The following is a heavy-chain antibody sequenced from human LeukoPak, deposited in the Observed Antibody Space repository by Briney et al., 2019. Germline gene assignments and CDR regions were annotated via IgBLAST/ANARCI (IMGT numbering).Heavy chain of an antibody. CDR1: GFTFSSYS. V-gene: IGHV3-48*01. J-gene: IGHJ6*02. Sequence: GGSLRLSCAASGFTFSSYSMDWVRQAPGEGLEWVSYISSSSSTIYYADSVKGRFTISRDNAKNSLYLQMNSLRAEDTAVYYCARDGTGSSSRYFHPWGNTGYYGMDVWGQGTTVTVSS. CDR2: ISSSSSTI. CDR3: ARDGTGSSSRYFHPWGNTGYYGMDV. D-gene: IGHD6-13*01.